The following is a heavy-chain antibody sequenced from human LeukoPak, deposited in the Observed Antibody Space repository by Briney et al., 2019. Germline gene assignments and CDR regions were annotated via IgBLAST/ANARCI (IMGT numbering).Heavy chain of an antibody. Sequence: PGGSLRLSCAASGFTVTYNYMTWVRQAPGKGLEWVSIIYTDGSTYYADSVKGRFTISKDNSKNMLYLQMNSLRVEDTAVYYCARIRRSVLGPGTEYWGQGTLVTVSS. CDR3: ARIRRSVLGPGTEY. V-gene: IGHV3-53*01. J-gene: IGHJ4*02. CDR2: IYTDGST. D-gene: IGHD5/OR15-5a*01. CDR1: GFTVTYNY.